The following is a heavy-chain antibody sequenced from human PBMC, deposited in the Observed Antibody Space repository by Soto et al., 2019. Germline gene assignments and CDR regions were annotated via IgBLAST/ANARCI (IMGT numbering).Heavy chain of an antibody. CDR1: GGSFSAYY. V-gene: IGHV4-34*12. J-gene: IGHJ6*02. Sequence: SETLSLTCAVYGGSFSAYYWSWVRQPPGKGLEWIGEIIHSESTKYNPSLKSRVTISVDTSKNQFSLKLSSGTAADTAVYYCARQKPTDGRWEFANYYGMDVWGQGTPVTVSS. D-gene: IGHD1-26*01. CDR2: IIHSEST. CDR3: ARQKPTDGRWEFANYYGMDV.